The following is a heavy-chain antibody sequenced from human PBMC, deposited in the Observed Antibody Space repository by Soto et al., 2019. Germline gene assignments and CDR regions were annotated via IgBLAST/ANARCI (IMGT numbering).Heavy chain of an antibody. J-gene: IGHJ3*02. D-gene: IGHD4-17*01. V-gene: IGHV1-18*04. CDR3: ATREPTVTTGGGDAFDI. Sequence: QVQLMQSGAEVKKPGASVKVSCKASGYTFTSYGISWVRQAPGQGLEWMGWISAYNGNTNYAQKLQGRVTMTTDKPPSTAYMGLRSLRSDDTAVYYCATREPTVTTGGGDAFDIWGLGTMVTVSS. CDR1: GYTFTSYG. CDR2: ISAYNGNT.